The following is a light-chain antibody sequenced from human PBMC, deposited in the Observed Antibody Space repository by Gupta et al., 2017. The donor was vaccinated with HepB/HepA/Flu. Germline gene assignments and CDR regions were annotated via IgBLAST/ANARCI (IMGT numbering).Light chain of an antibody. CDR1: SSNIGKNY. CDR3: AAWDDSLSGWV. CDR2: RNN. J-gene: IGLJ3*02. V-gene: IGLV1-47*01. Sequence: QPVLTPPVSTSGTPGHRFTILCSGSSSNIGKNYVFWYQQLPGTAPKLLIYRNNQRPSGVSDRFSGSKSDTSASLAISGLRSDDEAHYYCAAWDDSLSGWVFGGGTKLSVL.